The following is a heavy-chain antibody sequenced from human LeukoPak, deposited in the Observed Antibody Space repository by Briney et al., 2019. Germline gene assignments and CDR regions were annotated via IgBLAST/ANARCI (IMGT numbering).Heavy chain of an antibody. CDR2: MNPNSGNT. CDR1: GYTFTSYG. D-gene: IGHD2-2*01. J-gene: IGHJ6*03. CDR3: AVGVPAARVGYYYYYMDV. Sequence: ASVKVSCKASGYTFTSYGISWVRQATGQGLEWMGWMNPNSGNTGYAQKFQGRVTMTRNTSISTAYMELSSLRSEDTAVYYCAVGVPAARVGYYYYYMDVWGKGTTVTVSS. V-gene: IGHV1-8*02.